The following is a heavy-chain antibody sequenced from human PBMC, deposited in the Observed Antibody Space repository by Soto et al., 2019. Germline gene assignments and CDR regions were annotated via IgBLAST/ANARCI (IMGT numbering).Heavy chain of an antibody. D-gene: IGHD2-2*01. CDR3: CRGGGCSSTSCYASAFDI. J-gene: IGHJ3*02. CDR2: INAGNGNT. Sequence: QVQLVQSGAEVKKPGASVKVSCKASGYTFTSYAMHWVRQAPGQRLEWMGWINAGNGNTKYSQKFQGRVTITRDTTGSTGELGVGRLRYEDKGVYFWCRGGGCSSTSCYASAFDIWGQGTMVTVSS. V-gene: IGHV1-3*01. CDR1: GYTFTSYA.